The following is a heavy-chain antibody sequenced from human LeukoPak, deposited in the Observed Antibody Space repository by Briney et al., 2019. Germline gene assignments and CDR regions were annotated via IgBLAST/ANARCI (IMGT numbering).Heavy chain of an antibody. CDR1: GFTFSNSW. Sequence: PGGSLRLSCAASGFTFSNSWMTWVRQAPGKGLEWVGRIRSKIDDGTTDYAAPVKGRFIISRDDSKNTLYLQMNSLKTEDTAVYYCATDGLMVRGVFQADVWGKGTTVTVSS. J-gene: IGHJ6*04. D-gene: IGHD3-10*01. CDR2: IRSKIDDGTT. V-gene: IGHV3-15*01. CDR3: ATDGLMVRGVFQADV.